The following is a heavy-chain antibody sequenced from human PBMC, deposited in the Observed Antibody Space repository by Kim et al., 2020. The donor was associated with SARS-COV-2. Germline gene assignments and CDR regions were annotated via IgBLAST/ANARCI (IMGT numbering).Heavy chain of an antibody. CDR2: MYYSGGT. D-gene: IGHD2-15*01. J-gene: IGHJ3*02. Sequence: SETLSLTCAVSGASISSRDYSWSWIRQPPGKGLEWIGYMYYSGGTYYNPSLKRRVTISVDGSKNQFSLKLTSGTAADTAVYYCARDHLNRDTVGAFDIWG. CDR3: ARDHLNRDTVGAFDI. CDR1: GASISSRDYS. V-gene: IGHV4-30-2*01.